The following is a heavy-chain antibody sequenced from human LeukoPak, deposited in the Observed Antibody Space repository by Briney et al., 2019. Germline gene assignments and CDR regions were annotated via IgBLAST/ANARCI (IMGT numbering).Heavy chain of an antibody. CDR1: GYTFTDYY. CDR3: ARGISSGYSN. V-gene: IGHV1-2*02. J-gene: IGHJ4*02. CDR2: INPNSGGT. D-gene: IGHD6-25*01. Sequence: EASVKVSCKASGYTFTDYYIHWVRQAPGQGLEFMGWINPNSGGTNYAQRFQGRVTMTRDTSILTSYMELTRLTSDDTAEYYCARGISSGYSNWGQGTLVTVSS.